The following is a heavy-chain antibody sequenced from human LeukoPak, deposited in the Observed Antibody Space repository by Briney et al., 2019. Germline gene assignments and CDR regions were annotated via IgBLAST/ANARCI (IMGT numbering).Heavy chain of an antibody. CDR1: GFTFSSYA. CDR2: ITSTGSYI. J-gene: IGHJ4*02. V-gene: IGHV3-21*01. CDR3: TRTGTTSFDY. Sequence: GGSLRLSCAASGFTFSSYAMSWVRQAPGKGLEWVSSITSTGSYIYYADSVKGRFSISRDNAKNSLYLQMNSLRAEDTAVYYCTRTGTTSFDYWGQGALVTVSS. D-gene: IGHD1-1*01.